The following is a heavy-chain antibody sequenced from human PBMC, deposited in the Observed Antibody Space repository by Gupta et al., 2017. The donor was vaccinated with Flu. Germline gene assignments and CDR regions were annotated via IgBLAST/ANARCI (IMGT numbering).Heavy chain of an antibody. J-gene: IGHJ5*02. CDR2: IAADGSVK. D-gene: IGHD5-24*01. CDR1: GFTFRSYW. Sequence: GQLVAPGGGLVQPGGSLRLSCAASGFTFRSYWMDGVGQAPGKGLEWVANIAADGSVKNYGDSLKGRFTISRDDARVSVYIQMNSLTAEDTAVYYCARNRGWQQFDLWGQGALVTVSS. V-gene: IGHV3-7*01. CDR3: ARNRGWQQFDL.